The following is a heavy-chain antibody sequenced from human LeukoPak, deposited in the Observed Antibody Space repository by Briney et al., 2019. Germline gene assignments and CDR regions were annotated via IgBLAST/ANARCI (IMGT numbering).Heavy chain of an antibody. D-gene: IGHD3-10*01. V-gene: IGHV3-21*01. CDR2: ISGSSSYI. CDR3: AKDLGVRGVKYFDY. CDR1: GFTFSRYS. Sequence: GGSLRLSCAAYGFTFSRYSMNWVRQAPEKGLEWVSSISGSSSYIYYADSVKGRFTISRDNAKNSLYLQMNSLRAEDTAVYYCAKDLGVRGVKYFDYWGQGTLVTVSS. J-gene: IGHJ4*02.